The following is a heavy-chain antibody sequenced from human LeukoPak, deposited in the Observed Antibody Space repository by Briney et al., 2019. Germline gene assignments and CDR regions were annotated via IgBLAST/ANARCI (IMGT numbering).Heavy chain of an antibody. D-gene: IGHD2-2*01. J-gene: IGHJ4*02. Sequence: ASVKVSCKASGYTFTSHYIHWVRRAPGQGLEWMGIISPSGGSTTYAQKFQGRVAMTRDTSTSTVYMDLSSLRSDDTAVYYCARDVASHMGLANYFDYWGQGALVIVSS. CDR2: ISPSGGST. CDR3: ARDVASHMGLANYFDY. CDR1: GYTFTSHY. V-gene: IGHV1-46*01.